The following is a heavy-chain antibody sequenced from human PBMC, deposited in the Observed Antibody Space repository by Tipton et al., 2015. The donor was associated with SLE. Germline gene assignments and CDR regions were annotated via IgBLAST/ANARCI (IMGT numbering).Heavy chain of an antibody. CDR2: MYYSGTT. CDR3: ARSVGVSYFDL. Sequence: TLSLTCSVSGGSIDTYSFYWGWIRQPPGKGLEWIGSMYYSGTTNYNPSLKSRVTISVDTSKNQFSLNLSSVTAADTAVYYCARSVGVSYFDLWGRGTLVTVSS. V-gene: IGHV4-39*07. CDR1: GGSIDTYSFY. D-gene: IGHD2-21*01. J-gene: IGHJ2*01.